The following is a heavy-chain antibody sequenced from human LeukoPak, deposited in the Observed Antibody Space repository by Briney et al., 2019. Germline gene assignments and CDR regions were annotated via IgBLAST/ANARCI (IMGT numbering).Heavy chain of an antibody. J-gene: IGHJ4*02. Sequence: PSETLSLTCTVSGASIRSEGYYWSWIRQSPGKGLEWLGYINYSGSTYYNPSLKSRVTISVDTSKNQFSLYLSSVTAADTAVYYCARAGVGWLQSMGPFDYWGQGTLVTVSS. CDR1: GASIRSEGYY. D-gene: IGHD5-24*01. V-gene: IGHV4-61*08. CDR2: INYSGST. CDR3: ARAGVGWLQSMGPFDY.